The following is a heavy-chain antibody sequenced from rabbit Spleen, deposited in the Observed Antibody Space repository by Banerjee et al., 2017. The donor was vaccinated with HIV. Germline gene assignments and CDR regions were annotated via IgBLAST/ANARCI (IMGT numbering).Heavy chain of an antibody. CDR3: ARETSSGWGANFNL. CDR1: GFSFSSRYY. D-gene: IGHD4-1*01. Sequence: QSLEESGGDLVKPGASLTLTCTASGFSFSSRYYLCWVRQAPGKGLEWIACIYSGSSADTYYASWAKGRFTISKTSSTTVTLQMTSLTAADTATYFCARETSSGWGANFNLWGPGTLVTVS. CDR2: IYSGSSADT. V-gene: IGHV1S40*01. J-gene: IGHJ4*01.